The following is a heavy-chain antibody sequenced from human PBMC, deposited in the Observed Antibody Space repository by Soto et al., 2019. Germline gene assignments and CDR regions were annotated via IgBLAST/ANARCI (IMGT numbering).Heavy chain of an antibody. D-gene: IGHD6-19*01. CDR2: IGYRTTDT. CDR3: AKDRGGGWVIDY. CDR1: GFILSRHA. V-gene: IGHV3-23*01. Sequence: EVLLLQSGGGLAQPGASLTLSCATSGFILSRHAMSWVRQAPGKGLDWVSVIGYRTTDTYYADSVKGRFTISRDESKNTVCLQMNNLRVEDTAVYYCAKDRGGGWVIDYWGQGTLVTVSS. J-gene: IGHJ4*02.